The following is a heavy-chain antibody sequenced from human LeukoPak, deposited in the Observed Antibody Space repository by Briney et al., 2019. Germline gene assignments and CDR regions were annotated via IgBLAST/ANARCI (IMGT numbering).Heavy chain of an antibody. CDR1: GYTFTGYY. CDR3: ARGRITMVRGVIITLGY. Sequence: ASVKVSCKASGYTFTGYYMHWVRQAPGQGLEWMGWINPNSGGTNYAQKFQGRVTMTRDTSISTAYMELSRLRSDDTAVYYCARGRITMVRGVIITLGYWGQGTLVTVSS. J-gene: IGHJ4*02. D-gene: IGHD3-10*01. CDR2: INPNSGGT. V-gene: IGHV1-2*02.